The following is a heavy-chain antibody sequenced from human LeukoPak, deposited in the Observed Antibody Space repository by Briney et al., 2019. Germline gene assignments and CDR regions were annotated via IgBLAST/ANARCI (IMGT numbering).Heavy chain of an antibody. Sequence: GGSLRLSCAASGFTFDDYAMHWVRQAPGKGLEWVSGISWNSGSIGYADSVKGRFTISRDNAKNSLYLQMNSLRAEDTAVYYCARNYGAHAFDIWGQGTMVTVSS. J-gene: IGHJ3*02. CDR3: ARNYGAHAFDI. CDR2: ISWNSGSI. D-gene: IGHD4-17*01. V-gene: IGHV3-9*01. CDR1: GFTFDDYA.